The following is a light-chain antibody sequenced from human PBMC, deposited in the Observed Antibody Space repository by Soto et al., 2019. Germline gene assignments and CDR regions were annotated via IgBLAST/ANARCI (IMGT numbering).Light chain of an antibody. CDR3: QQRSNWPWT. CDR2: DAS. V-gene: IGKV3-11*01. J-gene: IGKJ1*01. CDR1: QSVSNF. Sequence: EIVLTQSPATLSLSPGERATLSCRASQSVSNFLAWYQQKPGQAPRLLISDASNRATGIPGRVSGSGSGTDFSLTLSNLEPEAFAVYYCQQRSNWPWTFGQGTKVEIK.